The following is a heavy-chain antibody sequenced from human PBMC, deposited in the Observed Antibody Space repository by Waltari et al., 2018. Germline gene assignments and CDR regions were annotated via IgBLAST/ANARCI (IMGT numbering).Heavy chain of an antibody. D-gene: IGHD3-3*01. Sequence: QVQLVQSGAEVKKPGALVKVSCKASGYTFTDYYMHWVRQAPGQGLEWMGWINPSSGGTNYAQKFQGRVTMTRDTSISTADMELSRLRSDDTAVYYCAIDFWSGYRRGDAFDIWGQGTMVTVSS. V-gene: IGHV1-2*02. CDR3: AIDFWSGYRRGDAFDI. J-gene: IGHJ3*02. CDR1: GYTFTDYY. CDR2: INPSSGGT.